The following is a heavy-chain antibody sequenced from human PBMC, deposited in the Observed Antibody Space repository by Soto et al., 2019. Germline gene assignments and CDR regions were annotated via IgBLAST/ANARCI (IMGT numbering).Heavy chain of an antibody. CDR1: GYTLTELS. D-gene: IGHD4-17*01. Sequence: GASVKVSCKVSGYTLTELSMHWVRQAPGKGLEWMGGFDPEDGETIYAQKFQGRVTMTEDTSTDTAYMELSSLRSEDTAVYYCATAPYGDSTEYYFDYWGQGTLVTVSS. CDR2: FDPEDGET. J-gene: IGHJ4*02. V-gene: IGHV1-24*01. CDR3: ATAPYGDSTEYYFDY.